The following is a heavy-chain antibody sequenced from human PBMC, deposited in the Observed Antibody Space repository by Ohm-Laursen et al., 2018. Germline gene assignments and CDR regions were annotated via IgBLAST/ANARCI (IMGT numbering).Heavy chain of an antibody. J-gene: IGHJ6*02. V-gene: IGHV1-2*02. D-gene: IGHD4-17*01. CDR1: KYTFTGYY. Sequence: ASVKVSCKASKYTFTGYYMHWVRQAPGQGLEWMGWINPNSGGTNYAQKFQGRVTMTRDTSISTAYMELSRLRSDDTAVYYCAGTTVTTPNYYGMDVWGQGTTVTVSS. CDR3: AGTTVTTPNYYGMDV. CDR2: INPNSGGT.